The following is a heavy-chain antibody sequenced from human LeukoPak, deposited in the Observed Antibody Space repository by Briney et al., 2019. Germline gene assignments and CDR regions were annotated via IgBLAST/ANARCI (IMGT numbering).Heavy chain of an antibody. V-gene: IGHV4-39*01. Sequence: PSETLSLTCTVSGGSISSISYCWGWIRQPPGKGLAWIGSIYYSGSTYYNPSLKSRVTISVDTSNNQCSLKLSSVTAADTAVYYCARCGGDCNWGQGTLVTVSS. CDR2: IYYSGST. D-gene: IGHD2-21*02. CDR3: ARCGGDCN. J-gene: IGHJ4*02. CDR1: GGSISSISYC.